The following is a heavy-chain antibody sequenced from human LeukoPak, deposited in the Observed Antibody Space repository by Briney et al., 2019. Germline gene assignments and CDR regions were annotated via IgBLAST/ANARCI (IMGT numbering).Heavy chain of an antibody. V-gene: IGHV1-18*01. D-gene: IGHD2-15*01. CDR3: ARPRVVVAATRSSGWFDP. Sequence: GASVKVSCKASGYTFTSYGISWVRQAPGQGLEWMGWISAYNGNTNYAQKLQGRVTMTTDTSTSTAYMELRSLRSDDTAVYYCARPRVVVAATRSSGWFDPWGQGNLVTVSS. J-gene: IGHJ5*02. CDR1: GYTFTSYG. CDR2: ISAYNGNT.